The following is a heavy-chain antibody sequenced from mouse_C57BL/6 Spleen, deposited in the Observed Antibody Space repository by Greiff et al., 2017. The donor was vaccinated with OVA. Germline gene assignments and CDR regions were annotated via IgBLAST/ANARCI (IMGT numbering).Heavy chain of an antibody. CDR3: TTGGSQRFAY. Sequence: VQLQQSGAELVRPGASVKLSCTASGFNIKDDYMHWVKQRPEQGLEWIGWIDPENGDTEYASKFQGKATISADTSSNTAYLQLSSLTSEDTAVCDRTTGGSQRFAYWGQGTLVTVSA. CDR2: IDPENGDT. V-gene: IGHV14-4*01. D-gene: IGHD1-1*02. J-gene: IGHJ3*01. CDR1: GFNIKDDY.